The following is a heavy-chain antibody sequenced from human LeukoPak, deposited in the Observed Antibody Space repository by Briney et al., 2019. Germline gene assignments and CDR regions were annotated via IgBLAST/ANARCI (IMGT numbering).Heavy chain of an antibody. Sequence: PSETLSLTCTVSAGSISSSDYYWGWIRQSPGKGLEWIVRISYSGNTYYNTSLKSRVTISVYTSKNHFSLRLSSVTAADTAVYFCSRLTHSYYSDTSGYYPYYYMDVWGEGTTVTVSS. J-gene: IGHJ6*03. V-gene: IGHV4-39*02. CDR1: AGSISSSDYY. CDR3: SRLTHSYYSDTSGYYPYYYMDV. CDR2: ISYSGNT. D-gene: IGHD3-22*01.